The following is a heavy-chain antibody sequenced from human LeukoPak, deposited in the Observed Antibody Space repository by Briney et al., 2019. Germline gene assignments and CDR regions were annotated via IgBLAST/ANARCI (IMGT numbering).Heavy chain of an antibody. D-gene: IGHD1-26*01. CDR2: ISGSGHDI. CDR3: ARGGSYLSAFDI. J-gene: IGHJ3*02. CDR1: GFTFSDSY. Sequence: GGSLRLSCAASGFTFSDSYMTWVRQAPGTGVEWVAYISGSGHDINYPESAKGRFTISRDNAKNSLYLQMSSLRAEDTAVYYCARGGSYLSAFDIWGQGTMVTVSS. V-gene: IGHV3-11*01.